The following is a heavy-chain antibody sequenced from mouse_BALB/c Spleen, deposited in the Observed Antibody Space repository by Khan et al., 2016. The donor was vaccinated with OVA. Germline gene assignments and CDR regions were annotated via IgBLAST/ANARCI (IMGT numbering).Heavy chain of an antibody. J-gene: IGHJ4*01. CDR1: GCTFTSYW. D-gene: IGHD1-1*01. CDR3: ARSNYYGNSLYAMDY. CDR2: VAPGRGST. V-gene: IGHV1S41*01. Sequence: DLVKPGASVKLSCKASGCTFTSYWINWIKERPGQGLEWIGRVAPGRGSTSYNEMFKAKATLTIDTLSRTAYIQLSSLSSEDSAVYFCARSNYYGNSLYAMDYWGQGTSVTVSS.